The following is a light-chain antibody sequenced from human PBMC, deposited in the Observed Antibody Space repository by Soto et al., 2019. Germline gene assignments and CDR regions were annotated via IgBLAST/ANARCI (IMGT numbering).Light chain of an antibody. J-gene: IGLJ1*01. CDR2: EVS. CDR3: SSYTSSSNYV. Sequence: ALTQPPSASGSPGQSVTISCTGTSSDVGGYNYVSWYQQHPGKVPKLMIYEVSKRPSGVPDRFSGSKSGNTASLTVSGLQAEDEADYYCSSYTSSSNYVFGTGTKVTVL. CDR1: SSDVGGYNY. V-gene: IGLV2-8*01.